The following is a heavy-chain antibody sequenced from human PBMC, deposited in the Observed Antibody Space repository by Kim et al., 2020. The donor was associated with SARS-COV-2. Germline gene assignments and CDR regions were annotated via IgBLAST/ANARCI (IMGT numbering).Heavy chain of an antibody. CDR2: IIPIFGTA. Sequence: SVKVFCKASGGTFSSYAISWVRQAPGQGLEWMGGIIPIFGTANYAQKFQGRVTITADESTSTAYMELSSLRSEDTAVYYCARSNYSGYEEVYYYYYGMDVWGQGTTVTVSS. J-gene: IGHJ6*02. CDR3: ARSNYSGYEEVYYYYYGMDV. CDR1: GGTFSSYA. D-gene: IGHD5-12*01. V-gene: IGHV1-69*13.